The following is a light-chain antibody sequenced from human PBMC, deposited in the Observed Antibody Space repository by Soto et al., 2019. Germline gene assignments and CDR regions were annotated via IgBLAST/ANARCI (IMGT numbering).Light chain of an antibody. J-gene: IGKJ1*01. Sequence: VMTQSPVTLSVTPGEGVTLSCRDSQNVGTKLAWYQHIPGQAPRLLIYDASTRATGVPVRFSGSGSGTDFSLSITGLQSEDSAIYYCHQYDNWWTFGQGTKVDIK. CDR1: QNVGTK. CDR2: DAS. CDR3: HQYDNWWT. V-gene: IGKV3-15*01.